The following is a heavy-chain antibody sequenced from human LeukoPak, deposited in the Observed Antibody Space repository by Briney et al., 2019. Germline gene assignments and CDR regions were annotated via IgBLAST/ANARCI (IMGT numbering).Heavy chain of an antibody. CDR1: GFTFSSYD. D-gene: IGHD7-27*01. CDR2: ISGSGSST. V-gene: IGHV3-23*01. Sequence: GGSLRLSCAASGFTFSSYDMSWIRQAPGKGLEWVSVISGSGSSTYYADSVRGRFTISRDNSRSMVWLQMNSLTAEDTAMYYCGRDLNWGAFDIRGLGTLVTVSS. J-gene: IGHJ3*02. CDR3: GRDLNWGAFDI.